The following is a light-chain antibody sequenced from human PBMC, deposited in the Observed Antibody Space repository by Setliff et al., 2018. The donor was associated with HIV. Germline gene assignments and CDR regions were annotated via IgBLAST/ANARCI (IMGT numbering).Light chain of an antibody. V-gene: IGLV2-23*02. Sequence: QSALTQPASVSGSPGQSITISCTGTSSDVGGYNYVSWYQHYTGNAPKLMIYDVTKRPSGVSDRFSGSKSGNTASLTISGLQAEDEADYFCFSYVTGSTYVFGTGTKVTVL. CDR1: SSDVGGYNY. CDR2: DVT. J-gene: IGLJ1*01. CDR3: FSYVTGSTYV.